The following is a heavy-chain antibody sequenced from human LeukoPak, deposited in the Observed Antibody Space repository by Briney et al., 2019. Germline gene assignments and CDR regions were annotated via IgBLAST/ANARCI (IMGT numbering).Heavy chain of an antibody. D-gene: IGHD6-13*01. Sequence: ASVKVSCKASGYTFTSYDMNWVRQATGQGLEWMGWMNPNSGNTGYAQKFQGRVTMTRNTSISTAYMELSSLRSEDAAVYYCARGGSGSSWYYYYYMDVWGKGTTVTISS. J-gene: IGHJ6*03. CDR2: MNPNSGNT. CDR3: ARGGSGSSWYYYYYMDV. V-gene: IGHV1-8*02. CDR1: GYTFTSYD.